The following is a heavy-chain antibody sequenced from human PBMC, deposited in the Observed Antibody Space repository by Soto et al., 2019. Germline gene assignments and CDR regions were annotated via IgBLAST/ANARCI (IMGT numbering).Heavy chain of an antibody. CDR2: IYYSGST. Sequence: SETLSLTCTVSGGSISSYYWSWIRQPPGKGLEWIGYIYYSGSTNYNPSLKSRVTISVGTSKNQFSLKLSSVTAADTAVYYCARDSRVGASFDYRGQGTLVTVSS. D-gene: IGHD1-26*01. CDR3: ARDSRVGASFDY. V-gene: IGHV4-59*01. CDR1: GGSISSYY. J-gene: IGHJ4*02.